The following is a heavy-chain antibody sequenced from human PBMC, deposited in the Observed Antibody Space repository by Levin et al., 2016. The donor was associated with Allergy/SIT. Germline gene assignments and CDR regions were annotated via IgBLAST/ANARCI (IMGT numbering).Heavy chain of an antibody. D-gene: IGHD3-10*01. V-gene: IGHV1-2*04. J-gene: IGHJ6*02. CDR1: GYTFTGYY. CDR3: ARGLKLLWFGESYPLPYYYGMDV. Sequence: ASVKVSCKASGYTFTGYYMHWVRQAPGQGLEWMGWINPNSGGTNYAQKFQGWVTMTRDTSISTAYMELSRLRSDDTAVYYCARGLKLLWFGESYPLPYYYGMDVWGQGTTVTVSS. CDR2: INPNSGGT.